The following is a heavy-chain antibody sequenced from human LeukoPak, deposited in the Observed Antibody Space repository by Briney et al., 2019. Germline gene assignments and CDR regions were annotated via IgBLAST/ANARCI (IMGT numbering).Heavy chain of an antibody. V-gene: IGHV4-59*01. CDR3: ARLRFWSGYPFFDS. J-gene: IGHJ4*02. Sequence: PSETLSLTCTVSGVSISSSYWSWIRQPSGKGLEWIGYFYYSGNTNYNPSLKSRVTMSVDTSKNQFSLNLRSVTAADTAVFYCARLRFWSGYPFFDSWGQGTLVTVSP. CDR2: FYYSGNT. CDR1: GVSISSSY. D-gene: IGHD3-3*01.